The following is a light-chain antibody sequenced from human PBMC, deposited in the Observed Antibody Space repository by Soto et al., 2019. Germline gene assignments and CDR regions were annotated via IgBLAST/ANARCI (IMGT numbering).Light chain of an antibody. V-gene: IGKV1-5*01. Sequence: DTQMTQSPSTLSASVGDRVTITCRASQSISSWLAWYQQKPGKAPKLLIYDACSLESGVPSRFSGSGSGTESTLTISSLQPDDFATYYCQQSETYPLTFGQGTRLEIK. CDR2: DAC. J-gene: IGKJ5*01. CDR3: QQSETYPLT. CDR1: QSISSW.